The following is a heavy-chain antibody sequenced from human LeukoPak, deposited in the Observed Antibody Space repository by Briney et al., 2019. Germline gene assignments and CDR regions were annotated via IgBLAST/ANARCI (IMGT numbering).Heavy chain of an antibody. V-gene: IGHV3-21*01. D-gene: IGHD6-19*01. CDR1: GFAFSNYA. Sequence: GGSLRLSCAASGFAFSNYALTWVRQAPGKGLEWVSSISSSSSYIYYADSVKGRFTISRDNAKNSLYLQMNSLRAEDTAVYYCARVHSGAWSDCWGQGTLVTVSS. CDR3: ARVHSGAWSDC. J-gene: IGHJ4*02. CDR2: ISSSSSYI.